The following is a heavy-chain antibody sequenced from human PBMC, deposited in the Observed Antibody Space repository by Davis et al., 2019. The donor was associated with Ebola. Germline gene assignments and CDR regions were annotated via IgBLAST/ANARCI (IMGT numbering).Heavy chain of an antibody. Sequence: KVSCKGSGYSFSTYWIGWVRQMPGKGLEWMGIIYPADSDTRYSPSFQGQVTISADKSISTAYLQWSTLKASDTAMYYCARHPGTAVAGFGRVDYWGQGTLVTVSS. J-gene: IGHJ4*02. CDR3: ARHPGTAVAGFGRVDY. D-gene: IGHD6-19*01. CDR1: GYSFSTYW. CDR2: IYPADSDT. V-gene: IGHV5-51*01.